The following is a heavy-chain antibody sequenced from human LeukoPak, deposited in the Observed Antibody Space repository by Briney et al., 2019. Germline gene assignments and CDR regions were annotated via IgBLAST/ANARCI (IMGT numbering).Heavy chain of an antibody. J-gene: IGHJ4*02. CDR1: GGYFSGYY. V-gene: IGHV4-34*01. Sequence: SETLSLTCAARGGYFSGYYWTWIRRSPGKGLEWIGEVNSRGSANYNPSLTSRVTISVDTSKNQFSLRLTSVTAADAGVYYCAREAFCLNGVCYSGRYDYWGQGILV. CDR2: VNSRGSA. D-gene: IGHD2-21*02. CDR3: AREAFCLNGVCYSGRYDY.